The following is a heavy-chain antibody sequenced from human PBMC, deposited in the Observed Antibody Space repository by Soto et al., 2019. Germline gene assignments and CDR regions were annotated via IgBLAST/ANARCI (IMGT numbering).Heavy chain of an antibody. D-gene: IGHD6-19*01. V-gene: IGHV3-30-3*01. CDR3: ARDHVAVAGRLGYFDY. J-gene: IGHJ4*02. CDR2: ISYDGSNK. Sequence: QVQLVESGGGVVQPGRSLRLSCAASGFTFSSYAMHWVRQAPGKGLEWVAVISYDGSNKYYADSVKGRFTISRDNSKNTLYLQMNSLRAEDTAVYYCARDHVAVAGRLGYFDYWGQGTLVTVSS. CDR1: GFTFSSYA.